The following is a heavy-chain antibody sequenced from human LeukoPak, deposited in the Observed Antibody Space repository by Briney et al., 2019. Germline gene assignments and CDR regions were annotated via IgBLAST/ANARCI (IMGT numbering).Heavy chain of an antibody. CDR1: GYTFTSYD. CDR2: MNPNSGNT. Sequence: ASVKVSCKASGYTFTSYDINWVRQAAGQGLEWMGWMNPNSGNTGYAQKFQGRVTMTRNTSISTAYMELSSLRSEDTAVYYCALGRRWLQFPYDAFDIWGQGTMVTVSS. J-gene: IGHJ3*02. V-gene: IGHV1-8*01. CDR3: ALGRRWLQFPYDAFDI. D-gene: IGHD5-24*01.